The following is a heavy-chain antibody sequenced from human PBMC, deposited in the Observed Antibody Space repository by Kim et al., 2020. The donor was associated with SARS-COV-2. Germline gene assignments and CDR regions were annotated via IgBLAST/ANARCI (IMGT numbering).Heavy chain of an antibody. J-gene: IGHJ3*02. CDR3: AREYCSSTSCRANAFDI. V-gene: IGHV4-59*01. Sequence: LQSRVTISVDTSKNQFSLKLSSVTAADTAVYYCAREYCSSTSCRANAFDIWGQGTMVTVSS. D-gene: IGHD2-2*01.